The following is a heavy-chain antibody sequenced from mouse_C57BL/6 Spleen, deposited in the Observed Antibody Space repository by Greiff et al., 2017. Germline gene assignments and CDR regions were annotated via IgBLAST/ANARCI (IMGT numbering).Heavy chain of an antibody. CDR3: RVYYYGSSYDSMDY. CDR2: INPSTGGT. J-gene: IGHJ4*01. CDR1: GYSFTGYY. V-gene: IGHV1-42*01. D-gene: IGHD1-1*01. Sequence: EVQLQQSGPELVKPGASVKISCKASGYSFTGYYMNWVKQSPEKSLEWIGEINPSTGGTTYNQKFNAKATLTVDKSSSTAYMQIKSLTSEDSAVDYCRVYYYGSSYDSMDYWGQGTSVTVSS.